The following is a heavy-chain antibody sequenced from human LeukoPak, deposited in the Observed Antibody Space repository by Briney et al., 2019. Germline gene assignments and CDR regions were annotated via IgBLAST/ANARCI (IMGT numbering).Heavy chain of an antibody. CDR1: GFTFSSYS. V-gene: IGHV3-48*04. Sequence: PGGSLRLSCAASGFTFSSYSMNWVRQAPGKGLEWVSYISSSSSTIYYADSVKGRFTISRDNAKNSLYLQMNSLRAEDTAVYYCARDHLYDILTGYYPGNNWFDPWGQGTLVTVSS. D-gene: IGHD3-9*01. CDR2: ISSSSSTI. CDR3: ARDHLYDILTGYYPGNNWFDP. J-gene: IGHJ5*02.